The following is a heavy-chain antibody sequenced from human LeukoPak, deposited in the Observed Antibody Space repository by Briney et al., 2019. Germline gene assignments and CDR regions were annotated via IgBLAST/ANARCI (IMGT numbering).Heavy chain of an antibody. D-gene: IGHD1-1*01. CDR1: GFTFSSYS. CDR2: ISSSSTYI. Sequence: PGGSLRLSCAASGFTFSSYSMNWVRQAPGKGLEWVSSISSSSTYIYYADSVKGRFTISRDNAKNSLYLQMNSLRAEDTAVYYCAKLDDPPRAFAYWGQGTLVSVSS. V-gene: IGHV3-21*01. J-gene: IGHJ4*02. CDR3: AKLDDPPRAFAY.